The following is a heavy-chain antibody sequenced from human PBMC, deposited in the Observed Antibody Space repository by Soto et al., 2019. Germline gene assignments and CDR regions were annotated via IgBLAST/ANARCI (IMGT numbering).Heavy chain of an antibody. D-gene: IGHD1-26*01. CDR1: GGSISSGDYY. V-gene: IGHV4-30-4*01. J-gene: IGHJ5*02. CDR2: IYYSGST. CDR3: ARDKERDNWFDP. Sequence: SETLSLTCTVSGGSISSGDYYWSWIRQPPGKGLEWIGYIYYSGSTYYNPSLKSRVTISVDTSKNQFSLKLSSVTAADTAVYYCARDKERDNWFDPWGQGTLVTVSS.